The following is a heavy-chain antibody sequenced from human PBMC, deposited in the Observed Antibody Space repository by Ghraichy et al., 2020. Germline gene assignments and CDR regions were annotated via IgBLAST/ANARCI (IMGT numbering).Heavy chain of an antibody. J-gene: IGHJ6*02. D-gene: IGHD4-23*01. CDR2: ISTSSRSI. V-gene: IGHV3-48*02. CDR3: ARASRVVRFYYYDGMDV. CDR1: GFTFGDYN. Sequence: GGSLRLSCVGSGFTFGDYNLNWVRQSPGKGLEWISYISTSSRSIFYADSVKGRFTISRDNAQNSLFLQMKSLRDEDTAVYYCARASRVVRFYYYDGMDVWGQGTPVTVPS.